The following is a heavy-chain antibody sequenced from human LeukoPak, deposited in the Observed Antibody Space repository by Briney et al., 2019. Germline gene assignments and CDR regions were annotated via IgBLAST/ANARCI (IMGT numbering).Heavy chain of an antibody. D-gene: IGHD3-22*01. CDR1: GGSISSSSYY. V-gene: IGHV4-39*07. CDR2: IYYSGST. J-gene: IGHJ4*02. Sequence: SETLSLTCTVSGGSISSSSYYWGWIRQPPGKGLEWIGSIYYSGSTYYNPSLKSRVTISVDTSKNQFSLKLSSVTAADTAVYYCARVYYDSSGYYYVVYFDYWGQGTLVTVSS. CDR3: ARVYYDSSGYYYVVYFDY.